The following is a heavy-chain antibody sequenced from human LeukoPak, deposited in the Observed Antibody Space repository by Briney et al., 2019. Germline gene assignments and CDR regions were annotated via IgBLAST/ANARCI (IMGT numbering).Heavy chain of an antibody. Sequence: ASMKVSCESSGFTFTDHYIHWVRQGPGQGLEWMGYIGPHSTFTSSPQEFQGRVTMTRDASMSTAYMELTRLTSDDTAVYYCVREGEGPLSKDFDYWGQGTLVTVSS. D-gene: IGHD2/OR15-2a*01. J-gene: IGHJ4*02. CDR2: IGPHSTFT. CDR1: GFTFTDHY. V-gene: IGHV1-2*02. CDR3: VREGEGPLSKDFDY.